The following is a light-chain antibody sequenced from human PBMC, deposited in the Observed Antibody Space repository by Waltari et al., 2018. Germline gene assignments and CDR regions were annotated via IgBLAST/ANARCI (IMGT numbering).Light chain of an antibody. CDR2: AES. Sequence: DIQMTQSPSPVSASVGDRVTISCRASQDVRTWLAWYQQKPGKAPNLLINAESTLQSGVPSRFSGSGSGTDFTLTISSLQPEDFATYYCQQAHSFPLITFGQGTRLEIK. CDR1: QDVRTW. J-gene: IGKJ5*01. V-gene: IGKV1-12*01. CDR3: QQAHSFPLIT.